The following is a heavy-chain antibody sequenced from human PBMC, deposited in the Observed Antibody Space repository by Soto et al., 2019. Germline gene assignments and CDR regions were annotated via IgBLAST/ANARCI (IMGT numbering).Heavy chain of an antibody. CDR3: ARVPMATITPYYYGMDV. CDR1: GGSSSGYY. Sequence: PSETLSLTCAVYGGSSSGYYWSWIRQPPGEGLEWIGEIKHSGSTNYNHTLKSRVTISVDTSKNQFSLKLSSVTAADTAVYYCARVPMATITPYYYGMDVWGQGTTVTVSS. V-gene: IGHV4-34*01. CDR2: IKHSGST. J-gene: IGHJ6*02. D-gene: IGHD5-12*01.